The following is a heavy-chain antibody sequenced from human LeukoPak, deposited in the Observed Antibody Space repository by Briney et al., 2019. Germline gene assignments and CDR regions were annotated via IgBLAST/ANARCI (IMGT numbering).Heavy chain of an antibody. J-gene: IGHJ4*02. D-gene: IGHD3-22*01. CDR3: SSSGYLGDY. Sequence: SETLSLTCTVFGGSISSSSYYWGWIRQPPGKGLEWIGSIYYSGSTYYNPSLKSRVTISIDTSKHQFSPKLSSVTAADTAVYYCSSSGYLGDYWGQGTLVTVSS. CDR1: GGSISSSSYY. V-gene: IGHV4-39*01. CDR2: IYYSGST.